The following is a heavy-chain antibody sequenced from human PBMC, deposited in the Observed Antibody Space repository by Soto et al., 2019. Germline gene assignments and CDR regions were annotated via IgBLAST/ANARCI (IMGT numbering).Heavy chain of an antibody. V-gene: IGHV1-46*01. CDR3: VRVWLLLNDRPDQYYGLDV. CDR1: GYTFTNYY. J-gene: IGHJ6*02. CDR2: IHPIVGST. D-gene: IGHD5-12*01. Sequence: QVQLVQSGAEVKKPGASVKVSCRASGYTFTNYYMHWVRQAPGQGLEWMGIIHPIVGSTSYAKKVMVRVTLTSDTSTSTVYMELTSLRSDATAVYYCVRVWLLLNDRPDQYYGLDVWGQGTTVIVSS.